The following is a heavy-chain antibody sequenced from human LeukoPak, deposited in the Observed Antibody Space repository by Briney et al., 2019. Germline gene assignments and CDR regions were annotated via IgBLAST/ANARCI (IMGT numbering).Heavy chain of an antibody. Sequence: PSETLSLTCSVSGGSISSSTYYWGWIRQPPGKGLEWIGHIYYTGSTYYNPSLKSRVTISVDTSKNQFSLKLSSVTAADTAVYYCARVSHGDYATTYFDYWGQGTLVTVSS. D-gene: IGHD4-17*01. J-gene: IGHJ4*02. CDR1: GGSISSSTYY. V-gene: IGHV4-39*07. CDR3: ARVSHGDYATTYFDY. CDR2: IYYTGST.